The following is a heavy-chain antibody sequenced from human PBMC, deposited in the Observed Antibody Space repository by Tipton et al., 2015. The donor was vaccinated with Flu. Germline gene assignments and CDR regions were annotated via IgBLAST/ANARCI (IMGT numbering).Heavy chain of an antibody. J-gene: IGHJ5*02. Sequence: SLRLSCEASGFTFSNYPMSWVRQAPGKGLEWVSAISGSSDRIYYADSVKGRFTISRDNSNNTLYLQMNSLRAEDTAVYYCAKGARSIYYDDTGYPFGPWGQGTLVTVSS. D-gene: IGHD3-22*01. CDR2: ISGSSDRI. CDR1: GFTFSNYP. CDR3: AKGARSIYYDDTGYPFGP. V-gene: IGHV3-23*01.